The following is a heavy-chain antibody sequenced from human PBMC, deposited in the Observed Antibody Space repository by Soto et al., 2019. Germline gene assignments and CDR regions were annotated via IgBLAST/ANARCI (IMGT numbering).Heavy chain of an antibody. J-gene: IGHJ4*02. CDR2: ISYDGSNK. Sequence: GGSLRLSCAASGFTFSSYGMHWVRQAPGKGLEWVAVISYDGSNKYYADSVKGRFTISRDNSKNTLYLQMNSLRAEDTAVYYCAKDKGDGYSDYFDYWGQGTLVTVS. D-gene: IGHD4-4*01. CDR3: AKDKGDGYSDYFDY. CDR1: GFTFSSYG. V-gene: IGHV3-30*18.